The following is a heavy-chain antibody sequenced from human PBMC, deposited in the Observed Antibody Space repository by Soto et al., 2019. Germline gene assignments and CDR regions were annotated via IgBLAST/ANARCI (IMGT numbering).Heavy chain of an antibody. J-gene: IGHJ5*02. CDR3: LPYYYGSGSYRKWFDP. CDR2: IYYSGST. D-gene: IGHD3-10*01. Sequence: PSETLSLTCTVSGCSISSSTYYWGWIRQPPGKGLEWIGSIYYSGSTYYNPSLQSRVTISVDTSKNQFSLNLSSVTAADTAVYYCLPYYYGSGSYRKWFDPWGQGTLVTVSS. V-gene: IGHV4-39*01. CDR1: GCSISSSTYY.